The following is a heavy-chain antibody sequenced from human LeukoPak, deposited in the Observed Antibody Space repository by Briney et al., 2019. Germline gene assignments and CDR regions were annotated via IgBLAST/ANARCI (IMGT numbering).Heavy chain of an antibody. Sequence: SVKVSCKASGGTFSSYAISWVRQAPGQGLEWMGGIIPIFGTASYAQKFQGRVTITADESTSTAYMELSSLRSEDTAVYYCARVSTPYDSSGYFDYWGQGALVTVSS. V-gene: IGHV1-69*13. CDR1: GGTFSSYA. CDR2: IIPIFGTA. CDR3: ARVSTPYDSSGYFDY. J-gene: IGHJ4*02. D-gene: IGHD3-22*01.